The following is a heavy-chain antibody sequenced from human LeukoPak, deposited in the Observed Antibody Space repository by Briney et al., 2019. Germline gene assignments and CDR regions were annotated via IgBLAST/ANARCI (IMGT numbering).Heavy chain of an antibody. D-gene: IGHD2-21*02. J-gene: IGHJ5*02. CDR3: ARDVHGDCGSGWFDP. V-gene: IGHV1-69*05. CDR1: RGTLNNSA. Sequence: SVKVSCKTSRGTLNNSAISWVRQAPGQGLEWLGGIMPLFGTAGYAQKFQGRVTITKDESTRTVYLELTSLTSDDTAVYYCARDVHGDCGSGWFDPWGQGTLVSVSS. CDR2: IMPLFGTA.